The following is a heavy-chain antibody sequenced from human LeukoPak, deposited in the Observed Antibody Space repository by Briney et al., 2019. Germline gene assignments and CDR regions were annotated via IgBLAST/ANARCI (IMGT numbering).Heavy chain of an antibody. CDR3: ARLDCSSTSCYEFDY. CDR1: GFTFSDYY. J-gene: IGHJ4*02. CDR2: IRSSGNTI. Sequence: GGSLRLSXAASGFTFSDYYMSWIRQAPGKGLEWVSYIRSSGNTIYYADSVKGRFTISRDNAKNSLYLQMNSLRAEDTAVYYCARLDCSSTSCYEFDYWGQGTLVTVSS. V-gene: IGHV3-11*04. D-gene: IGHD2-2*01.